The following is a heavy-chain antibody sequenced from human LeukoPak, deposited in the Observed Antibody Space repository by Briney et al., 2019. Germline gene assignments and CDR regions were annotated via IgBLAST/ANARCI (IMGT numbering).Heavy chain of an antibody. D-gene: IGHD6-19*01. CDR3: ARATVAALPHY. V-gene: IGHV3-74*01. CDR2: INSDGSST. CDR1: GSTFSSYW. J-gene: IGHJ4*02. Sequence: PGGSLRLSCAASGSTFSSYWMHWVRQAPGKGLVWVSRINSDGSSTSYADSVKGRFTISRDNAKNTLYLQMNSLRAEDTAVYYCARATVAALPHYWGQGTLVTASS.